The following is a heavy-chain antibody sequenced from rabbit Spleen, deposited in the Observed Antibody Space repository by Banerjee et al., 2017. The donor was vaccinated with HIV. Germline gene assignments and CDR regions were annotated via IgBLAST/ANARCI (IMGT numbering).Heavy chain of an antibody. CDR2: INTATGKP. D-gene: IGHD1-1*01. V-gene: IGHV1S45*01. CDR3: ARDTSSSFSSYGMDL. J-gene: IGHJ6*01. CDR1: GFSFSDRDV. Sequence: QEELEESGGGLVKPEGSLTLTCKASGFSFSDRDVMCWVRQAPGKGLEWIACINTATGKPVYATWAKGRFTISTTSSTTVTLQMTSLTAADTATYFCARDTSSSFSSYGMDLWGPGTLVTV.